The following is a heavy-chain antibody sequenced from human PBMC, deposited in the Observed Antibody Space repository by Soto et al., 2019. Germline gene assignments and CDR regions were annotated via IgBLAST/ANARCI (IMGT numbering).Heavy chain of an antibody. D-gene: IGHD3-16*01. Sequence: EASVKVSCKASGYTFTSYGISWVRQAPGQGLEWMGWISAYNGNTNYAQKLQGRVTMTTDTSTSTAHMELRSLRSDDTAVYYCARDLKGHGLNWFDPWGQGTLVTVSS. CDR2: ISAYNGNT. CDR1: GYTFTSYG. CDR3: ARDLKGHGLNWFDP. V-gene: IGHV1-18*01. J-gene: IGHJ5*02.